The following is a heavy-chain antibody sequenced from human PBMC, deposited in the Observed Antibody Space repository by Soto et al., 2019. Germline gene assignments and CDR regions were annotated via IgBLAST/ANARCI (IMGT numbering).Heavy chain of an antibody. Sequence: ASVKVSCKGSGYTFTSYAMHWVRQAPGQRLEWMGWINAGNGNTKYSQKFQGRVTITRDTSASTAYMELSSLRSEDTAVYYCARSGSSGRVLRFLEWLLLVDYWGQGTLVTVSS. D-gene: IGHD3-3*01. CDR2: INAGNGNT. V-gene: IGHV1-3*01. CDR3: ARSGSSGRVLRFLEWLLLVDY. J-gene: IGHJ4*02. CDR1: GYTFTSYA.